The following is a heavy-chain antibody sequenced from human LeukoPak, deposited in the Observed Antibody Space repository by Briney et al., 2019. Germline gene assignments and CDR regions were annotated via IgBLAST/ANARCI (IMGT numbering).Heavy chain of an antibody. CDR2: IYHSGST. Sequence: SETLSLTCAVSGYSISSGYYWGWIRQPPGKGLEWIGSIYHSGSTYYNPSLKSRVTISVDTSKNQFSLKLSSVTAADTAVYYCATRRGYSSSSVDYWGQGTLVTVSS. CDR1: GYSISSGYY. D-gene: IGHD6-6*01. J-gene: IGHJ4*02. V-gene: IGHV4-38-2*01. CDR3: ATRRGYSSSSVDY.